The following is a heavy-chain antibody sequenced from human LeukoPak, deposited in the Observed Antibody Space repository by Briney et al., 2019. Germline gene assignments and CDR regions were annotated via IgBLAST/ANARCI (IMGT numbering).Heavy chain of an antibody. CDR2: ISAYNGNT. CDR1: GYTFTSYG. Sequence: ASVKVSCKASGYTFTSYGISWVRQAPGQGLAWMGWISAYNGNTNYAQKLQGRVTITTDTSTSTAYMELRSLRSDDTAVYYCARDRAIEAAGTPFDYWGQGTLVTVSS. V-gene: IGHV1-18*01. D-gene: IGHD6-13*01. J-gene: IGHJ4*02. CDR3: ARDRAIEAAGTPFDY.